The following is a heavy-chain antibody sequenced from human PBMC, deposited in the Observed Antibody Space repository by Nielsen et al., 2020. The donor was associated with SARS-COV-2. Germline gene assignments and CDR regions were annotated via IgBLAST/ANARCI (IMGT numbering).Heavy chain of an antibody. CDR1: GGSISSSSYY. V-gene: IGHV4-39*01. J-gene: IGHJ3*02. Sequence: SETLSLTCTVSGGSISSSSYYWGWIRQPPGKGLEWIGSIYYSGSTYYNPSLKSRVTISVDTSKNQFSLKLSSVTAADTAVYYCARGEMDFDIWGQGTMVTVSS. D-gene: IGHD5-24*01. CDR2: IYYSGST. CDR3: ARGEMDFDI.